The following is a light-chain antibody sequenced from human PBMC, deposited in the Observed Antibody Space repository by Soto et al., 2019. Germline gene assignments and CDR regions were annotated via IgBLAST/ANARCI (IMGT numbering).Light chain of an antibody. Sequence: QPVLTQAPSVSGAPGQRVTISCTGSSSNIGAGYDVHWYQQLPGTAPKLLIYGNSNRPSGVPDRFSGSKSGTSASLAITGLQGDDEADYYCQSYDSSLTGWVFGGGTKVTVL. V-gene: IGLV1-40*01. CDR3: QSYDSSLTGWV. CDR1: SSNIGAGYD. CDR2: GNS. J-gene: IGLJ3*02.